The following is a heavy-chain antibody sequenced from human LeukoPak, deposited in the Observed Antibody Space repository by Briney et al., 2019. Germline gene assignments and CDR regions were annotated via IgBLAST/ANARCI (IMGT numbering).Heavy chain of an antibody. D-gene: IGHD5-24*01. V-gene: IGHV3-30*03. CDR2: ISYDGSNK. Sequence: GGSLRLSCAASGFTFSSYGMHWVRQAPGKGLEWVAVISYDGSNKYYADSVKGRFTISRDNSKNTLYLQMNSLRAEDTAVYYCARVRDGYNYPILDYWGQGTLVTVSS. J-gene: IGHJ4*02. CDR1: GFTFSSYG. CDR3: ARVRDGYNYPILDY.